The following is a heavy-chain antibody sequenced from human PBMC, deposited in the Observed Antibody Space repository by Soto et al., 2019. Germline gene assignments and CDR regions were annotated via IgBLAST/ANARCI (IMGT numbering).Heavy chain of an antibody. Sequence: GASVKVSCKASGGTFSSYAISWVRQAPGQGLEWMGGIIPIFGTANYAQKFQGRVTITADESTSTAYMELSSLRSEDTAVYYCASSLLGSTMKPTVFDYWGQGTLVTVSS. CDR2: IIPIFGTA. CDR3: ASSLLGSTMKPTVFDY. J-gene: IGHJ4*02. D-gene: IGHD3-22*01. CDR1: GGTFSSYA. V-gene: IGHV1-69*13.